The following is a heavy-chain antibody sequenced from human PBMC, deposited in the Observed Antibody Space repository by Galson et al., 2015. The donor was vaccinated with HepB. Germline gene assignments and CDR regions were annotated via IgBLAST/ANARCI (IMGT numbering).Heavy chain of an antibody. Sequence: CAISGDSVSSKSATWNWIRQSPSRGLEWLGRTYYRSKWSNDYAVSAKGRLTIDPDTSKNQFSLQLNSVTPDDTAVYCCVRGCRGGSCWGFDPWGQGTLVTVSS. CDR2: TYYRSKWSN. V-gene: IGHV6-1*01. J-gene: IGHJ5*02. CDR3: VRGCRGGSCWGFDP. CDR1: GDSVSSKSAT. D-gene: IGHD2-15*01.